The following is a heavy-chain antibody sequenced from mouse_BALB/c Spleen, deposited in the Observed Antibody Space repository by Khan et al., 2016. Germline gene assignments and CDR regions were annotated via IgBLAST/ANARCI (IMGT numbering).Heavy chain of an antibody. D-gene: IGHD2-3*01. CDR3: GRQRLLTPYWYYDV. Sequence: EVQLVEPGGGLVQPTGSLKLSCAASGFTFNTYAMNWVRQAPGKGLEWVARIRSKSYNYATYYADSVKDRITISRDDTQCMLYLQMNNLKTEDTAMYYNGRQRLLTPYWYYDVWGAGTTVTVSS. V-gene: IGHV10-1*02. CDR2: IRSKSYNYAT. CDR1: GFTFNTYA. J-gene: IGHJ1*01.